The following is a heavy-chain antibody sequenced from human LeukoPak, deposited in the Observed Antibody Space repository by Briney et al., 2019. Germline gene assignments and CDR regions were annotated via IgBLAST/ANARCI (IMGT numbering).Heavy chain of an antibody. V-gene: IGHV1-69*13. CDR3: ARVKYCTNGVCYSHPFDY. Sequence: SVKVSCKASGGTFSSYAISWVRQAPGQGLEWMGGIIPIFGTANYAQKFQGRVTITADESTSTAYMELSSLRSEDTAVYYCARVKYCTNGVCYSHPFDYWGQGTLVTVSS. CDR1: GGTFSSYA. J-gene: IGHJ4*02. D-gene: IGHD2-8*01. CDR2: IIPIFGTA.